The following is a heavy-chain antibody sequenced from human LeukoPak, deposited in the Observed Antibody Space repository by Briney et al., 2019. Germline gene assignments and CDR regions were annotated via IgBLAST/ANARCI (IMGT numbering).Heavy chain of an antibody. Sequence: GESLKISCKGSGYSFTSYWISWVRQMPGKGLEWMGRIDPSDSYTNYSPSFQGHVTISADKSISTAYLQWSSLKASDTAMYYCARRVVEMASLDYWGQGTLVTVSS. CDR1: GYSFTSYW. J-gene: IGHJ4*02. CDR2: IDPSDSYT. D-gene: IGHD5-24*01. CDR3: ARRVVEMASLDY. V-gene: IGHV5-10-1*01.